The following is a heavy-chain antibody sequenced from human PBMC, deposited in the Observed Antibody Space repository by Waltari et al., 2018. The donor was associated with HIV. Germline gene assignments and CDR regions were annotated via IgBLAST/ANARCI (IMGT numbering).Heavy chain of an antibody. J-gene: IGHJ6*02. CDR2: INHSGST. CDR1: GGSFSGYY. D-gene: IGHD5-18*01. V-gene: IGHV4-34*01. Sequence: QVQLQQWGAGLLKPSETLSLTCAVYGGSFSGYYWSWIRQPPGKGLEWIGEINHSGSTNDNPSLKSRVTISVDTSKNQFSLKLSSVTAADTAVYYCARGTGYSYGLYYYGMDVWGQGTTVTVSS. CDR3: ARGTGYSYGLYYYGMDV.